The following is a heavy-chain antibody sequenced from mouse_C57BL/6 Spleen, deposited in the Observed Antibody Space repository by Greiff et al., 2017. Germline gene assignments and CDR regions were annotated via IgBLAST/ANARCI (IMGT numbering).Heavy chain of an antibody. Sequence: QVQLQQPGAELVKPGASVKLSCKASGYTFTSYWMHWVKQRPGQGLEWIGMIPPNSGSTNYNEKFKSKATLTVDKSSSTAYMQLSSLTSEDSAVYYCARVYDYDGYYAMYYWGQGTSVTVSS. CDR2: IPPNSGST. CDR1: GYTFTSYW. D-gene: IGHD2-4*01. CDR3: ARVYDYDGYYAMYY. J-gene: IGHJ4*01. V-gene: IGHV1-64*01.